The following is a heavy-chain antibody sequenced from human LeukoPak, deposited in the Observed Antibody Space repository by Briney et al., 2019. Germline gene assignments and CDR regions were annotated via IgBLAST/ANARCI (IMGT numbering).Heavy chain of an antibody. V-gene: IGHV4-4*09. CDR2: ICTSGST. Sequence: SETLSLTCTVSGGSISSYYWSWIRQPPGKGLEWIGYICTSGSTNYNPSLKSRVTISVDTSKNQFSLKLSSVTAADTAVYYCARLAWELPGFDYWGQGTLVTVSS. CDR3: ARLAWELPGFDY. D-gene: IGHD1-26*01. CDR1: GGSISSYY. J-gene: IGHJ4*02.